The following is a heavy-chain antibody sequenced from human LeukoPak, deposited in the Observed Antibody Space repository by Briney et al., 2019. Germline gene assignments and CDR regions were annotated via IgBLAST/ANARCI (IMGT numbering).Heavy chain of an antibody. Sequence: GGSLRFSCVASGFTFRSYRLNWVRQAPGKGLEWVSYISSTSGTIYYADSMKGRFTISRDNAKNSLYLQMNGLRAEDTAVYYCARELVVPAAISSYDAFDIWGQGTMVTVSS. J-gene: IGHJ3*02. CDR2: ISSTSGTI. CDR3: ARELVVPAAISSYDAFDI. CDR1: GFTFRSYR. V-gene: IGHV3-48*04. D-gene: IGHD2-2*01.